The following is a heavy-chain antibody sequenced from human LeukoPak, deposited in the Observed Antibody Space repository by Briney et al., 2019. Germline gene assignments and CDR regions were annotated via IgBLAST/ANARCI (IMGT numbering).Heavy chain of an antibody. J-gene: IGHJ5*02. Sequence: ASVKVSCKASGYTFTGYYMHWVRQAPGQGLEWMGWINPNSGGTNYAQKFQGRVTMTRDTSISTAYMELSRLRSDDTAVYYCARHCSSTSCYTWDWFDPWGQGTLVTVSS. CDR2: INPNSGGT. CDR1: GYTFTGYY. V-gene: IGHV1-2*02. D-gene: IGHD2-2*02. CDR3: ARHCSSTSCYTWDWFDP.